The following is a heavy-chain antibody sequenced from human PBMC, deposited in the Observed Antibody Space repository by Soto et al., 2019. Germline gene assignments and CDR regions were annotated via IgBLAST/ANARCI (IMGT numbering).Heavy chain of an antibody. V-gene: IGHV1-8*03. J-gene: IGHJ4*02. CDR2: MNPKSGNT. CDR1: GYTFTRYD. CDR3: AREVQGPSYSSDPLDY. Sequence: ASVKVSCKASGYTFTRYDINWVRQATGQGLEWMGWMNPKSGNTGYAQKLQGRVNITRNTSISTAYMELSSLRSEDTAVDYCAREVQGPSYSSDPLDYWGQGTLVTVSS. D-gene: IGHD6-19*01.